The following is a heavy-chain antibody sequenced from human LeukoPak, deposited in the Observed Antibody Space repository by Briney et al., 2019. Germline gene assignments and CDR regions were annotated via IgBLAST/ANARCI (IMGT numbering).Heavy chain of an antibody. CDR1: RFNFNSFV. V-gene: IGHV3-21*06. J-gene: IGHJ4*02. D-gene: IGHD1-14*01. Sequence: GGSLRLSCAASRFNFNSFVMGWVRQPPGKGLEWVSSISTSSGYIFYADSLKGRVTISRDNAKSSLYLQMNSLRAEDTAVYYCVRGKKPGWDMSYFDYWGQGILVTVSS. CDR3: VRGKKPGWDMSYFDY. CDR2: ISTSSGYI.